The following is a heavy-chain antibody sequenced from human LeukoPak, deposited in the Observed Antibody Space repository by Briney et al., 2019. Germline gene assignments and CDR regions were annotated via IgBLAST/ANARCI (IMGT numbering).Heavy chain of an antibody. Sequence: SETLSLTCTVSGGSISSGGYYWSWIRQHPGKGLEWIGYIYYSGSTYYNPSLKSRVTISVDTSKNQFSLRLSSVTAADTAVYYCARGRLDCTNGVCHNWFDPWGQGTLVTVSS. CDR2: IYYSGST. D-gene: IGHD2-8*01. CDR3: ARGRLDCTNGVCHNWFDP. J-gene: IGHJ5*02. V-gene: IGHV4-31*03. CDR1: GGSISSGGYY.